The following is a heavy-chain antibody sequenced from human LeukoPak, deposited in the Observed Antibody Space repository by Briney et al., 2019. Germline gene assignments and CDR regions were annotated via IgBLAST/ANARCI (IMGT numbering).Heavy chain of an antibody. D-gene: IGHD6-19*01. CDR1: GFTFSRYS. CDR2: FTSMGRTI. CDR3: ATIAVAGWYYFDS. V-gene: IGHV3-21*01. J-gene: IGHJ4*02. Sequence: GGSLRLSCAASGFTFSRYSMTWVRQAPGKGLEWVSSFTSMGRTIYYADSVKGRFTISRDDAEESLYLQMNSLRAEDTAVYYCATIAVAGWYYFDSWGQGTLVTVSS.